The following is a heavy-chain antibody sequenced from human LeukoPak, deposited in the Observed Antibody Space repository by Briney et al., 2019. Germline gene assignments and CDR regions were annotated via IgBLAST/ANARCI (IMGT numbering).Heavy chain of an antibody. CDR2: IYYSGST. D-gene: IGHD4-11*01. CDR3: ARQDYSNYYGMDV. J-gene: IGHJ6*02. Sequence: SETLSLTCTVSGGSISSYYWSWIRQPPGKGLEWIGYIYYSGSTNYNPSLKSRVTISVDTSKNQFSPKLSSVTAADTAVYYCARQDYSNYYGMDVWGQGTTVTVPS. CDR1: GGSISSYY. V-gene: IGHV4-59*08.